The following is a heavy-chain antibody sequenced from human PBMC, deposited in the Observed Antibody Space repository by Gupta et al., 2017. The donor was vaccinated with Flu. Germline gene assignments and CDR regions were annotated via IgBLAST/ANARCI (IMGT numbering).Heavy chain of an antibody. D-gene: IGHD7-27*01. CDR2: INAGNGNT. V-gene: IGHV1-3*01. J-gene: IGHJ4*02. Sequence: QVQLVQFGAEVKKPGASVKVSCKASGYTFTSYAIHWVRQAPGQRLEWMGWINAGNGNTKYSQKFQGRVTITRDTSASTAYMELSSLRSEDTAVYYCARGGDGNLLGMNWGQGTLVTVSS. CDR3: ARGGDGNLLGMN. CDR1: GYTFTSYA.